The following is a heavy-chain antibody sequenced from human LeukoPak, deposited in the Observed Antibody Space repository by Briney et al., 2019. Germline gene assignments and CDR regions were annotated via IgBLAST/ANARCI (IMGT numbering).Heavy chain of an antibody. D-gene: IGHD3-22*01. V-gene: IGHV3-11*04. J-gene: IGHJ4*02. CDR1: AFTFSGYY. CDR3: ARDRGYGSGYHFDY. Sequence: PGGSLRLSCAASAFTFSGYYMSWIRQAPGKGLEWVAYIDGGGTITYYAGSAMGRFTISRDNAKNSLYLQMDSLRAEDTAVYYCARDRGYGSGYHFDYWGQGALVTVSS. CDR2: IDGGGTIT.